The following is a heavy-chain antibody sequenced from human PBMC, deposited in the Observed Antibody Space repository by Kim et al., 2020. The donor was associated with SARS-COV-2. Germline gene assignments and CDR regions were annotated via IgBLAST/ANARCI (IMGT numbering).Heavy chain of an antibody. V-gene: IGHV1-69*06. J-gene: IGHJ4*02. D-gene: IGHD6-13*01. CDR2: IIPIFGTA. CDR3: ARVGQQLVLFGDFDY. Sequence: SVKVSCKASGGTFSSYAISWVRQAPGQGLEWMGGIIPIFGTANYAQKFQGRVTITADKSTSTAYMELSSLRSEDTAVYYCARVGQQLVLFGDFDYWGQGTLVTVSS. CDR1: GGTFSSYA.